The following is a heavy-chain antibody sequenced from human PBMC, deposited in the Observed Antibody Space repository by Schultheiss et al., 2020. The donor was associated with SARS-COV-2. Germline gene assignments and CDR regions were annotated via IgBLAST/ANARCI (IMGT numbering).Heavy chain of an antibody. V-gene: IGHV3-30*07. Sequence: GESLKISCAASGFTISSYAMHWVRQAPAKGLEWVAVISSDGSNTWYADTVRGRFTISRDNSKNTLYLQMNSLRAEDTAVYYCARANGRSGMDVWGQGTTVTVSS. CDR2: ISSDGSNT. D-gene: IGHD2-8*01. CDR1: GFTISSYA. CDR3: ARANGRSGMDV. J-gene: IGHJ6*02.